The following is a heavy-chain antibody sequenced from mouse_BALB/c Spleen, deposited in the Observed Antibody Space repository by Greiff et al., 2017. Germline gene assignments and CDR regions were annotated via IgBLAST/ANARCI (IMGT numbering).Heavy chain of an antibody. D-gene: IGHD2-4*01. J-gene: IGHJ3*01. CDR3: ARYDYEAY. Sequence: VQLQQSGAELAKPGASVKMSCKASGYTFTSYWMHWVNQRPGQGLEWIGYINPSTGYTEYNQKFKDKATLTADKSSSTAYMQLSSLTSEDSAVYYCARYDYEAYWGQGTLVTVSA. CDR2: INPSTGYT. V-gene: IGHV1-7*01. CDR1: GYTFTSYW.